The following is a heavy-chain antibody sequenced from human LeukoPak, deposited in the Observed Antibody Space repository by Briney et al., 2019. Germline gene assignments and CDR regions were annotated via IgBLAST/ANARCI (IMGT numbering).Heavy chain of an antibody. Sequence: GGSLRLSCAASGFLFRSSWMHWVRQAPGKGLVWVSRITGDGSITIYADSLKGRYTISRDNAKNTLSVQMNSLRAEDTAVYYCARSPLHDEGYWGQGTLVTVSS. V-gene: IGHV3-74*01. CDR2: ITGDGSIT. CDR3: ARSPLHDEGY. D-gene: IGHD1-1*01. J-gene: IGHJ4*02. CDR1: GFLFRSSW.